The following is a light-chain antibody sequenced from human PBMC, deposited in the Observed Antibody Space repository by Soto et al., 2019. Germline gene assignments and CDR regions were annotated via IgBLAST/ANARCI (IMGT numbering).Light chain of an antibody. CDR3: QHRSNWPPYT. J-gene: IGKJ2*01. CDR2: DAS. Sequence: EIVLTQSPATLSLSPGERATLSCRASQSVSSYLAWCQQKPGQAPRLLIYDASNRATGIPARFSGSGSGTAFTLTISSLEPEDFAVYYCQHRSNWPPYTFGQGTKLEIK. CDR1: QSVSSY. V-gene: IGKV3-11*01.